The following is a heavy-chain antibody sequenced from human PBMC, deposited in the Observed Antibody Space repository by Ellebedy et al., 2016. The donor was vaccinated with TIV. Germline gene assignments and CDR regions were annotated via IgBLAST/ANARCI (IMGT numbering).Heavy chain of an antibody. V-gene: IGHV2-5*02. J-gene: IGHJ4*02. Sequence: SGPTLVXPTPTLTLTCNFSGFSLSTSGVAVGWIRQPPGEALEWLALFYWDDDKRYSPSLKSRLTITKDTPKNQVVLTMTNMDPVDTATFYCAHGKVPDIAFPYWGQGTLVTVSS. CDR2: FYWDDDK. CDR3: AHGKVPDIAFPY. D-gene: IGHD2-15*01. CDR1: GFSLSTSGVA.